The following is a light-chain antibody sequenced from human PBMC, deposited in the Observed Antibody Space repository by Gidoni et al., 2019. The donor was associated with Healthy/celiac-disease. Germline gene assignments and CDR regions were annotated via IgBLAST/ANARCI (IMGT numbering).Light chain of an antibody. V-gene: IGKV1-39*01. CDR1: QSISSY. CDR2: AAS. J-gene: IGKJ4*01. Sequence: DIQMTQSPSSLSASVRDRVTITCRASQSISSYLNWYQQKPGKAPKLLIYAASSLQSGVPSRFSGSGSGKDFTLTISSLQPEDFATYYWQQSYSTLLTFGGGTKVEIK. CDR3: QQSYSTLLT.